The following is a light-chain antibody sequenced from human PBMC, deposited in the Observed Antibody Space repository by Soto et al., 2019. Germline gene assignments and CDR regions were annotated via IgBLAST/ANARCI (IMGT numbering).Light chain of an antibody. Sequence: DIQMTQSPSSLSASVGARVTITCRASQSISSYLNWYQQKPGKAPKLVSYAASSLQSGVPSRFSGSGSGTDFTLTISSLQPEDFETYYCQQSYSTPITFGQGTRLEIK. J-gene: IGKJ5*01. CDR2: AAS. CDR1: QSISSY. V-gene: IGKV1-39*01. CDR3: QQSYSTPIT.